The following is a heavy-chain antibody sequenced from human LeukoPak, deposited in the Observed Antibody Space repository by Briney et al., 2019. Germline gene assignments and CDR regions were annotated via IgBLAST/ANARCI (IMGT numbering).Heavy chain of an antibody. J-gene: IGHJ5*02. CDR2: IWYDGSNK. Sequence: GRSLRLSCAASGFTFSSYAMHWVRQAPGKGLEWVAVIWYDGSNKYYADSVKGRFTISRDNAKNSLYLQMNSLRAEDTAVYYCASSPTRGSGWYTTWGQGTLVTVSS. V-gene: IGHV3-33*08. CDR3: ASSPTRGSGWYTT. D-gene: IGHD6-19*01. CDR1: GFTFSSYA.